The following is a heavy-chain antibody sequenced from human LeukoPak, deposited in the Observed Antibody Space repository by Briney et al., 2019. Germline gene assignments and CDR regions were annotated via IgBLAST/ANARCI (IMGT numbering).Heavy chain of an antibody. V-gene: IGHV1-46*01. D-gene: IGHD5-18*01. Sequence: ASVKVSCKASGYTFTTYYMHSVRQAPGQGLEWMGIINPSGGSTSYAQKFQGRVTMTRDTSTSTVYMELSSLRSEDTAVYYCATAYNYGRDAFDIWGQGTMVTVSS. CDR2: INPSGGST. CDR1: GYTFTTYY. J-gene: IGHJ3*02. CDR3: ATAYNYGRDAFDI.